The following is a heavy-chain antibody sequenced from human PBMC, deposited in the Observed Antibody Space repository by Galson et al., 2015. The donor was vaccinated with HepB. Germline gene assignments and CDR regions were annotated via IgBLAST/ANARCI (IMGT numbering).Heavy chain of an antibody. CDR2: INPSGGST. J-gene: IGHJ4*02. CDR1: GYTFISYY. Sequence: SVKVSCKASGYTFISYYMHWVRQAPGQGLEWMGIINPSGGSTSYAQKFQGRVTMTRDTSTSTVYMELSSLRSEDTAIYYCARDDGDTGSGSVDYWGQGTLVAVSA. D-gene: IGHD4-17*01. CDR3: ARDDGDTGSGSVDY. V-gene: IGHV1-46*01.